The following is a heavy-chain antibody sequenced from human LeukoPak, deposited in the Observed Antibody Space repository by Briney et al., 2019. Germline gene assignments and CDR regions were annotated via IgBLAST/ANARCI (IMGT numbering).Heavy chain of an antibody. CDR2: IIPIFGTA. D-gene: IGHD3-16*01. Sequence: GASVKVSCKASGYTFTGYYMHWVRQAPGQGLEWMGGIIPIFGTANYAQKFQGRVTITADESTSTAYMELSSLRSEDTAVYYCARARLRSSDHTVYYYYYMDVWGKGTTVTVSS. CDR1: GYTFTGYY. V-gene: IGHV1-69*13. J-gene: IGHJ6*03. CDR3: ARARLRSSDHTVYYYYYMDV.